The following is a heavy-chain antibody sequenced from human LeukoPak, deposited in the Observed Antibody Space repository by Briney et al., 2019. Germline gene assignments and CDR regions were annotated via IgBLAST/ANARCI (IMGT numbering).Heavy chain of an antibody. J-gene: IGHJ6*03. CDR2: LNHSGSN. Sequence: SETLSLTCAVYGGSFCCFYWSWLPQPPGKGLEGLGDLNHSGSNNYNPSLKRRVTISVDTSKNQFSLQLSSVSAEDTAFYYCGRGRAGRGYSYVIYYYYYMYVWGKGTTVTVSS. D-gene: IGHD5-18*01. CDR1: GGSFCCFY. V-gene: IGHV4-34*01. CDR3: GRGRAGRGYSYVIYYYYYMYV.